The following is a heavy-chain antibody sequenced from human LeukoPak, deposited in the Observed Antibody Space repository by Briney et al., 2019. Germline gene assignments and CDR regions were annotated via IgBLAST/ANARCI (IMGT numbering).Heavy chain of an antibody. CDR3: ARDFGYLDAFDI. CDR2: ISSSSSYI. CDR1: GFTFSSYS. Sequence: PGGSLRLSCVASGFTFSSYSMNWVRQAPGKGLEWVSSISSSSSYIYYADSVKGRFTISRDNAKNSLYLQMNSLRAEDTAVYYCARDFGYLDAFDIWGQGTMVTVSS. V-gene: IGHV3-21*01. J-gene: IGHJ3*02. D-gene: IGHD3-10*01.